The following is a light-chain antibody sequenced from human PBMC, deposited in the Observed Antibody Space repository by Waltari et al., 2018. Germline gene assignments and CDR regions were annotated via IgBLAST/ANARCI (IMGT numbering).Light chain of an antibody. V-gene: IGLV2-14*03. CDR1: NSDLGTYIY. CDR2: DVN. J-gene: IGLJ3*02. Sequence: QSALTQPASVSGSPGRSITISCTGTNSDLGTYIYVTWYQQHPDKAPKLIIYDVNKRPSGVSSRFAGSKSGNTASLTISGRQAEDEADYYCSSYKVNNTWVFGGGTYVTVL. CDR3: SSYKVNNTWV.